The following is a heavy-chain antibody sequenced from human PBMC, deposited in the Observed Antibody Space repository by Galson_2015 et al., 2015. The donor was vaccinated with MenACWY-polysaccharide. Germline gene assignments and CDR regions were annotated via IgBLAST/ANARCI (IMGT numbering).Heavy chain of an antibody. CDR3: ATRNIVTGEDFDY. CDR1: GFTFSRYW. Sequence: SLRLSCAVSGFTFSRYWMHWVRQGPGKGLEWVSRINSDGTSTSYGDSVKGRFTVSRDNAKNTLYLQMNSLRAEDTAVYYCATRNIVTGEDFDYWGQGTLVTVS. J-gene: IGHJ4*02. CDR2: INSDGTST. D-gene: IGHD7-27*01. V-gene: IGHV3-74*01.